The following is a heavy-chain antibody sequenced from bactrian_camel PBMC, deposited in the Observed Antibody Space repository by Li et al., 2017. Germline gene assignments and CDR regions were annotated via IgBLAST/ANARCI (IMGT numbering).Heavy chain of an antibody. CDR1: GFTFSSYW. CDR2: ILSGGGTT. J-gene: IGHJ4*01. CDR3: VRDFFGSGTGFNY. Sequence: HVQLVESGGDLVQPGGSLRLSCAASGFTFSSYWMWWVRQAPGKGLEWVSTILSGGGTTSYADSVMGRFTISRDNAKNTVYLQMSSLKPEDTAVYYCVRDFFGSGTGFNYWGQGTQVTVS. D-gene: IGHD3*01. V-gene: IGHV3S26*01.